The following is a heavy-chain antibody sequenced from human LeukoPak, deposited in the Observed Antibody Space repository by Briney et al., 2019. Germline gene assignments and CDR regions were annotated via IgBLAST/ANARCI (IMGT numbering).Heavy chain of an antibody. CDR3: AKDRDYYGSGSYYNVPLFDY. D-gene: IGHD3-10*01. J-gene: IGHJ4*02. V-gene: IGHV3-74*01. CDR2: INSDGSDT. CDR1: GFTFNKHW. Sequence: PGGSLRLSCAASGFTFNKHWMHWVRQAPGKGLVWVSRINSDGSDTNYADSVKGRFTISRDNSKNTLYLQMNSLRAEDTAVYYCAKDRDYYGSGSYYNVPLFDYWGQGTLVTVSS.